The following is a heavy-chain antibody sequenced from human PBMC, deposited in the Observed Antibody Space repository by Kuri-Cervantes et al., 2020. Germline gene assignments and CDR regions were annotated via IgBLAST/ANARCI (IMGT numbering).Heavy chain of an antibody. Sequence: GESLKISCAASGFTFSSYGMHWVRQAPGKGLEWVAVISYDGSNKYYADSVKGRFTISRDNSKNTLYLRMNSLRAEDTAVYYCARERGYCGGDCYLLELYGMDVRGQGTTVTVSS. CDR1: GFTFSSYG. CDR2: ISYDGSNK. D-gene: IGHD2-21*02. J-gene: IGHJ6*02. V-gene: IGHV3-30*03. CDR3: ARERGYCGGDCYLLELYGMDV.